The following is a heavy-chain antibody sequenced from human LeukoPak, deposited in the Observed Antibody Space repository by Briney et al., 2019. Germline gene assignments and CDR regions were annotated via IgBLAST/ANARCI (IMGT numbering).Heavy chain of an antibody. CDR3: ARGNRGSSGYLHDAFDT. V-gene: IGHV3-48*01. D-gene: IGHD3-22*01. CDR2: ISSSDSTI. J-gene: IGHJ3*02. CDR1: GFTFSNYV. Sequence: PGGSLRLSCAASGFTFSNYVMNWVRQAPGKGLEWVSYISSSDSTIYYADSVKGRFTISRDNAKNSLFLQMNSLRSEDTAVYYCARGNRGSSGYLHDAFDTWGQGTMVTVSS.